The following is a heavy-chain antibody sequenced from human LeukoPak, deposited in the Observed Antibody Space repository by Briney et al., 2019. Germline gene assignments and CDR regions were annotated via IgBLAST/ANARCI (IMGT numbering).Heavy chain of an antibody. CDR2: IYWDDDK. V-gene: IGHV2-5*02. CDR3: ARDYDSSGYYQADAFDI. Sequence: SGPTLVNPTQTLTLTCTFSGFSLNTSGVGVGWIRQPPGKALEWLALIYWDDDKRYSPSLKSRLTITKDTSKNQVVLTMTNMDPVDTATYYCARDYDSSGYYQADAFDIWGQGTMVTVSS. D-gene: IGHD3-22*01. CDR1: GFSLNTSGVG. J-gene: IGHJ3*02.